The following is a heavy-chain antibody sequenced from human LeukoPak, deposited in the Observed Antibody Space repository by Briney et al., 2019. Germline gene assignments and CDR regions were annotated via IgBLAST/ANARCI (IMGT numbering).Heavy chain of an antibody. J-gene: IGHJ3*02. CDR2: INEDGATK. V-gene: IGHV3-7*01. CDR1: GFTFSDHW. D-gene: IGHD3-9*01. CDR3: ARASILTHDAFDI. Sequence: QTGGSLRLSCAASGFTFSDHWMACVRQAPGKGLEWVANINEDGATKNYVDSVKGRFTISRDNAKNSLYLQMNSLRAEDTAVYYCARASILTHDAFDIWGQGTMVTVSS.